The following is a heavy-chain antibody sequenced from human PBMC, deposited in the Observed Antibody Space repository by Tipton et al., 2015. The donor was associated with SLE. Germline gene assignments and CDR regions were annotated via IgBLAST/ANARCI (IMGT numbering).Heavy chain of an antibody. CDR2: INHSGST. CDR1: GGSFSGYY. D-gene: IGHD3-10*01. CDR3: ARGGPYYYGSGSSPAEYFQY. J-gene: IGHJ1*01. V-gene: IGHV4-34*01. Sequence: TLSLTRAVYGGSFSGYYWSWIRQPPGKGLEWIGEINHSGSTNYNPSLKSRVTISVDTSKNQFSLKLSSVTAADTAVYYCARGGPYYYGSGSSPAEYFQYWGQGTLVTVSS.